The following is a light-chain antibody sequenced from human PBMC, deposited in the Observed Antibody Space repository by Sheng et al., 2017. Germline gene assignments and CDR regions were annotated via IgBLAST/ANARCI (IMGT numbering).Light chain of an antibody. CDR3: QQYNGSPWT. V-gene: IGKV1-5*03. Sequence: DIQMTQSPSTLSASVGDRVTITCRASQTISSWLAWYQHKPGKAPKLLIYKASSLESGVPSRFSASGSGTDFTLTISSLQHDDFATYYCQQYNGSPWTFGQGTKVEIE. CDR1: QTISSW. J-gene: IGKJ1*01. CDR2: KAS.